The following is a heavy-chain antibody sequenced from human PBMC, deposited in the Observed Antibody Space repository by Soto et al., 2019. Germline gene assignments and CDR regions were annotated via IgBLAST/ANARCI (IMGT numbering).Heavy chain of an antibody. J-gene: IGHJ5*02. CDR2: IHYSGSV. D-gene: IGHD4-17*01. Sequence: PSETRCRPWPCSGWSVSSAGNYWSWIRQPPGEGLEWIAYIHYSGSVNYNPSLKSRVTISVDTSKNQVSLRLNSVTAADTAFYYGDYVWFDPWGQGTLVTFAS. CDR1: GWSVSSAGNY. CDR3: DYVWFDP. V-gene: IGHV4-61*08.